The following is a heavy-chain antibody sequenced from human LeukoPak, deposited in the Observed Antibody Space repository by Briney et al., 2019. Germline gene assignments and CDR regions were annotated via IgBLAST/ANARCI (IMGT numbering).Heavy chain of an antibody. J-gene: IGHJ2*01. CDR1: GFTFSSYA. D-gene: IGHD3-10*01. CDR2: ISGSGGST. Sequence: GGSLRLSCAASGFTFSSYAMSWVRQAPGKGLEWVSAISGSGGSTYYADSVKGRFIISRDNSKNTLYLQMSSLRAEDTALYYCAREKYYYGRGFDLWGRGTLVTVSS. V-gene: IGHV3-23*01. CDR3: AREKYYYGRGFDL.